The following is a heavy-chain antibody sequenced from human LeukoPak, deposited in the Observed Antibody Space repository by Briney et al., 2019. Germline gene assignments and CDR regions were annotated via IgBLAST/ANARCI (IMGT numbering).Heavy chain of an antibody. Sequence: GGSLRLSCTASGFTFSSYTMSWVRQAPGKGRKWVSTITTGGPNTYYADSVKGRFTVSRDDSKNTLYLQMNSLRAEDTAVYYCAKDGGLWVSAHWGDSWGRGTLVTVSS. D-gene: IGHD7-27*01. J-gene: IGHJ4*02. V-gene: IGHV3-23*01. CDR1: GFTFSSYT. CDR3: AKDGGLWVSAHWGDS. CDR2: ITTGGPNT.